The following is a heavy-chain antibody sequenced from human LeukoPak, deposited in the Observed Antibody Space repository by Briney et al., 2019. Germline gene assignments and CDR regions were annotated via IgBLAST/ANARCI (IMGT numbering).Heavy chain of an antibody. D-gene: IGHD2-2*01. CDR2: ISWNSGSI. J-gene: IGHJ4*01. CDR3: AKGYCSSTSCYPFDY. CDR1: GFTFDDYA. Sequence: GGSLRLSCAASGFTFDDYAMHWVRQAPGKGLEWVSGISWNSGSIGYADSVKGRFTISRDNAKNSLYLQMNSLRAEDMALYYCAKGYCSSTSCYPFDYRGHGTRVTVSS. V-gene: IGHV3-9*03.